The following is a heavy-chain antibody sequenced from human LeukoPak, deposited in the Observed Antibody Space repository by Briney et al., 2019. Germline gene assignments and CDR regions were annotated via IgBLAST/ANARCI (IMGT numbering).Heavy chain of an antibody. D-gene: IGHD2-2*01. V-gene: IGHV3-30*03. J-gene: IGHJ4*02. CDR1: GFTFSSYG. Sequence: PGRSLRLSCAASGFTFSSYGMHWVRQAPGKGLEWVAVISYDGSNKYYADSVKGRFTISRDNFKNTLYLQMNSLRAEDTAVYYCARVPRSGYCSSTSCYVYGYWGQGTLVTVSS. CDR2: ISYDGSNK. CDR3: ARVPRSGYCSSTSCYVYGY.